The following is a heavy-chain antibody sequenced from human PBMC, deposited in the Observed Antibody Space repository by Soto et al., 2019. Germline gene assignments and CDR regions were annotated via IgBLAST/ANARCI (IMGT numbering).Heavy chain of an antibody. CDR1: GFTFSSYW. J-gene: IGHJ3*02. CDR2: IKHDGSEK. CDR3: TREAHFYGRSDVFDI. D-gene: IGHD3-10*02. V-gene: IGHV3-7*01. Sequence: EVQLVESGGGLVHLGGSRRLSCAASGFTFSSYWMTWVRQAPGKGLEWVANIKHDGSEKYYVDSVKGRFTISRDNARNSVYLQMDSLRAEDTAVYYCTREAHFYGRSDVFDIWGHGTMVTVSS.